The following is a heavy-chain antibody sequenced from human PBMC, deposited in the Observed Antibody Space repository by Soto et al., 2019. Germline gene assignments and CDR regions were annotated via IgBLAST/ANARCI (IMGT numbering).Heavy chain of an antibody. CDR1: GGSFTSNNW. CDR2: IYRTGST. V-gene: IGHV4-4*02. CDR3: ASRDPGTSVDY. Sequence: SETLSLTCAVSGGSFTSNNWWTWVRQPPGQGLEWIGEIYRTGSTNYNPSLKSRVTISLDKSENQFSLKVTALTAADTAVYYCASRDPGTSVDYWGQGTLVTVSS. J-gene: IGHJ4*02. D-gene: IGHD1-7*01.